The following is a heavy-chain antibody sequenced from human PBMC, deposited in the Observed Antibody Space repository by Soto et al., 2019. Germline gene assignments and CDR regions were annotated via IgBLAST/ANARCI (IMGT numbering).Heavy chain of an antibody. D-gene: IGHD5-18*01. CDR3: ARRTNSQYAMDV. J-gene: IGHJ6*01. CDR1: GYSFTNNW. CDR2: IYPGDSDT. V-gene: IGHV5-51*01. Sequence: PGEALKISCKGSGYSFTNNWIGWVRQMAGKGLEWMGIIYPGDSDTRYSPSFQGQVTISADKSISTAYLQWSSLKASDTAIYYCARRTNSQYAMDVWGQGTTVTVSS.